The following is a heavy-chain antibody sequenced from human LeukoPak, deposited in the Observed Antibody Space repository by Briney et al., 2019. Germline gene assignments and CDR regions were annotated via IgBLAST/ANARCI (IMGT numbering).Heavy chain of an antibody. CDR1: GGSTSTNNHY. J-gene: IGHJ4*02. CDR2: AYYSGST. D-gene: IGHD6-19*01. Sequence: SETLSLTCGVSGGSTSTNNHYWGWIRQPPGKGLEWMGSAYYSGSTYYNPSLKSRVSISVDTSKNQFSLNVSSVTAADTAVYYCARERSGWYGGDFDYWGQGTLVTVSS. V-gene: IGHV4-39*07. CDR3: ARERSGWYGGDFDY.